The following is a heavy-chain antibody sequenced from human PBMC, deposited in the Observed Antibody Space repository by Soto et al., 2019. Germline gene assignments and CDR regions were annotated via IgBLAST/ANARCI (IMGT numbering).Heavy chain of an antibody. CDR3: AIRQGGNLATDYNMDV. CDR1: GGVFRTFS. V-gene: IGHV1-69*18. CDR2: IIPIFGSP. D-gene: IGHD4-4*01. J-gene: IGHJ6*02. Sequence: QVRLVQSGAEVKKPGSSVKVSCRASGGVFRTFSIYWVRQAPGQGLEWMGSIIPIFGSPKYAPKFQGRVTISADESTRTAYMEVTRLRSEDTGMYFCAIRQGGNLATDYNMDVWGQGTAVIVSS.